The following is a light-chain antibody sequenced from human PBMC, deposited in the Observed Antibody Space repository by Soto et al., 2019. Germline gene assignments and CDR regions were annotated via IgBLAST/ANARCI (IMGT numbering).Light chain of an antibody. CDR3: QQYHSAPFT. CDR2: DAS. V-gene: IGKV3-20*01. CDR1: QSVYSSH. Sequence: EIVLTQSPGTLSLSPGERATLSCRASQSVYSSHLAWYRQKPGQVPRLLIYDASSRATGIPDRFSGSGSGTDLTLTISRLEPEDFAVYYCQQYHSAPFTFGPGTKVHI. J-gene: IGKJ3*01.